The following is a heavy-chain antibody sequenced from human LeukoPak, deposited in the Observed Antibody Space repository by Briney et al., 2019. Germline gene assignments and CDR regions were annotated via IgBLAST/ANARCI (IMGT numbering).Heavy chain of an antibody. V-gene: IGHV3-30-3*01. CDR2: ISYDGSNK. J-gene: IGHJ4*02. CDR3: ARDKYGYNTPIDY. D-gene: IGHD5-24*01. Sequence: GGSLRLSCAASGFTFSNFGMYWVRQAPSKGLEWVAVISYDGSNKYHADSVKGRFTISRDNSKNTLYLQMNSLRLEDTAVYYCARDKYGYNTPIDYWGQGTLVTVSS. CDR1: GFTFSNFG.